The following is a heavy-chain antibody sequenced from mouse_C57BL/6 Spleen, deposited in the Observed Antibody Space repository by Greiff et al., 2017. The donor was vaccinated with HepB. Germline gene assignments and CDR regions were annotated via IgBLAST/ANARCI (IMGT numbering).Heavy chain of an antibody. CDR3: TREDYDYEYAMDY. CDR1: GFTFSSYA. D-gene: IGHD2-4*01. J-gene: IGHJ4*01. V-gene: IGHV5-9-1*02. CDR2: ISSGGDYI. Sequence: EVKVVESGEGLVKPGGSLKLSCAASGFTFSSYAMSWVRQTPEKRLEWVAYISSGGDYIYYADTVKGRFTISRDNARNTLYLQMSSLKSEDTAMYYCTREDYDYEYAMDYWGQGTSVTVSS.